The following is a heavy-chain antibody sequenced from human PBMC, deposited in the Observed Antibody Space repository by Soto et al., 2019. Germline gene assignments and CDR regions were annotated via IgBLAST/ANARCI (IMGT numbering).Heavy chain of an antibody. J-gene: IGHJ6*03. CDR1: GGSFSDFH. CDR2: IHHRGNT. CDR3: ARTHYSMDV. Sequence: QVQLQQWGAGLLKPSETLSLTCAVYGGSFSDFHWSWIRQPPGKGLEWIGEIHHRGNTNYNPSLRSRVTMSVDTSQSQFSLKITSVTAADTDFYYCARTHYSMDVWDKGTTVTVYS. V-gene: IGHV4-34*01.